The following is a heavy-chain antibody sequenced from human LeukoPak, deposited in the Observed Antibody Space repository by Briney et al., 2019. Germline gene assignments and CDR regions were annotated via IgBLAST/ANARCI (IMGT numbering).Heavy chain of an antibody. J-gene: IGHJ6*03. Sequence: GASVKVSCKASGYTFTSYDINWVRQATGQGLEWMGWMNPNSGNTGYAQKLQGRVTMTRNTSISTAHMELSSLRSEDTAVYYCARGASIAARRTDYYYYYMDVWGKGTTVTVSS. V-gene: IGHV1-8*01. CDR3: ARGASIAARRTDYYYYYMDV. CDR2: MNPNSGNT. CDR1: GYTFTSYD. D-gene: IGHD6-6*01.